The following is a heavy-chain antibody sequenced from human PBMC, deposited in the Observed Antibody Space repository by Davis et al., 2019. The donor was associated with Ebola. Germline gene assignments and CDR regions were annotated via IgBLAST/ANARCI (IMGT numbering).Heavy chain of an antibody. CDR2: IYSGGST. CDR3: ARTIQLWSWFDP. J-gene: IGHJ5*02. Sequence: GESLKISCAASGFTVSSNYMSWVRQAPGKGLEWVSVIYSGGSTYYADSVKGRFTISRDNSKNTLYLQMNSLRAEDTAVYYCARTIQLWSWFDPWGQGTLVTVSS. CDR1: GFTVSSNY. V-gene: IGHV3-53*05. D-gene: IGHD5-18*01.